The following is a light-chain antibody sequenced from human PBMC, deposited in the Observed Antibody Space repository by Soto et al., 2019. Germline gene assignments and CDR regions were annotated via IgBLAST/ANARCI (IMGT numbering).Light chain of an antibody. CDR3: QKYNVAPPQT. CDR2: AAS. V-gene: IGKV1-27*01. CDR1: QDISNY. J-gene: IGKJ3*01. Sequence: DIQMTQSPSSLSATVGDRVTITCRASQDISNYLAWHQQKPGKVPKLLIYAASTLQPGVPSRFSGSESGTDFALTISSLQPEDVATYYCQKYNVAPPQTFGPGTKVAIK.